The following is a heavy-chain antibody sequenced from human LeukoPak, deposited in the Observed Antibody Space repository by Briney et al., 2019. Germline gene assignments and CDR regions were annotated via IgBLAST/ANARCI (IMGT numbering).Heavy chain of an antibody. Sequence: GGSLRLSCAASGFTFSNYWMTWVRHAPGKGLEWVANIKQDESEKYYVDSVKGRFTISRDNAKNSLYLRMNSLRAEDTAVYYCARDGGSGLDYWGQGTLVTVSS. J-gene: IGHJ4*02. CDR1: GFTFSNYW. CDR2: IKQDESEK. D-gene: IGHD6-19*01. V-gene: IGHV3-7*01. CDR3: ARDGGSGLDY.